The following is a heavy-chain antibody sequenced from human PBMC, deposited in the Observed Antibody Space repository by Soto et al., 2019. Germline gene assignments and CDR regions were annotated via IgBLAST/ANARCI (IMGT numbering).Heavy chain of an antibody. J-gene: IGHJ4*02. CDR1: GGSISSSSYY. V-gene: IGHV4-39*01. CDR2: LYYSGST. CDR3: ARAYDSSAYYHGFDY. D-gene: IGHD3-22*01. Sequence: QLQLQESGPGLVKSSETLSLTCTVSGGSISSSSYYWGWIRQPPGKGLEWIGTLYYSGSTYYNPSLKSRVTISVDTSKNQFSRKLSSATAADTAVYYCARAYDSSAYYHGFDYWGQGTLVTVSS.